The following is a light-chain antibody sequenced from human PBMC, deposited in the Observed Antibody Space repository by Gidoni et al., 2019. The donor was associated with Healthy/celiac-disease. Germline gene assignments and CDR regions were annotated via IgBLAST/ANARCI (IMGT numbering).Light chain of an antibody. CDR2: GAS. J-gene: IGKJ1*01. Sequence: IVFTQSPGTLSLSPGERATLSCRASQSVSSSYLAWYQQKPGQAPRLLIYGASSRATGIPDRFSGSGSGTDFTLTSSRLEPEDFAVYYCQQYGSSPGTFGQGTKVEIK. V-gene: IGKV3-20*01. CDR1: QSVSSSY. CDR3: QQYGSSPGT.